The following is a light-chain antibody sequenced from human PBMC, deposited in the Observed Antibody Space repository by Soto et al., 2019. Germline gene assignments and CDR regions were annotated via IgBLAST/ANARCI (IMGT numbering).Light chain of an antibody. Sequence: DIQMTQSPSTLSASVGDTVTVTCRASQSVSGWLAWYQQKPGKAPKLLIYAASTLQSGVPSRFSGSGSGTDFTLTISCLQSEDFATYYCQQYYSYSLTFGGGTKVDIK. J-gene: IGKJ4*01. CDR2: AAS. CDR3: QQYYSYSLT. V-gene: IGKV1-5*01. CDR1: QSVSGW.